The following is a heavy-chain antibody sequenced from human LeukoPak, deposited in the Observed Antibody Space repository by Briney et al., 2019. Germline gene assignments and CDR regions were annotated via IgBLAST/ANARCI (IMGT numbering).Heavy chain of an antibody. V-gene: IGHV4-34*01. CDR2: INHSGST. CDR3: AREKYCSGGSCLDY. D-gene: IGHD2-15*01. Sequence: PSETPTLTCAAYGXSFSGYYGSWILQPPGKGLEWIGEINHSGSTNYNPSLKSRVTISVDSSKNQFSLKLSSVTAADTAVYYCAREKYCSGGSCLDYWGQGTLVTVSS. J-gene: IGHJ4*02. CDR1: GXSFSGYY.